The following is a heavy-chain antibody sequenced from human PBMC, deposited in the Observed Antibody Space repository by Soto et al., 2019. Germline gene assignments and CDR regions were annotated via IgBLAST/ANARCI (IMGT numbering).Heavy chain of an antibody. V-gene: IGHV1-3*01. CDR1: GYTFTSYA. D-gene: IGHD2-2*01. CDR2: INAGNGNT. CDR3: ARAAYCSSTSCYDAYYYYYGMDV. J-gene: IGHJ6*02. Sequence: GASVKVSCKASGYTFTSYAMHWVRQAPGQRLEWMGWINAGNGNTKYSQKFQGRVTITRDTSASTAYMELSSLRSEDTAVYYCARAAYCSSTSCYDAYYYYYGMDVWGQGTTVTV.